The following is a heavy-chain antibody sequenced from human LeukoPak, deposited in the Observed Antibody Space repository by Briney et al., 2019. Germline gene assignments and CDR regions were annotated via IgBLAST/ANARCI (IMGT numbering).Heavy chain of an antibody. D-gene: IGHD2-8*01. V-gene: IGHV4-39*01. CDR2: IYYSGST. CDR1: GGSIRCSSYY. Sequence: SETLSLTCTVSGGSIRCSSYYWVWIRQPPGKGLEWIGSIYYSGSTYYNPSLKSRVTISVDTSKNQFSLKLSSVTAADTAVYYCASVSGWFDPWGQGTLVTVSS. J-gene: IGHJ5*02. CDR3: ASVSGWFDP.